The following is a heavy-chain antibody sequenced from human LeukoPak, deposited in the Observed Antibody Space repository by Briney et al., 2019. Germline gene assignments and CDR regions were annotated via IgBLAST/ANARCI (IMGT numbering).Heavy chain of an antibody. CDR1: GGSIISTTYY. Sequence: SETLSLTCTVSGGSIISTTYYWGWIRQPPGKGLEWIGTISYTGNTYYNPSLRSRVTISVDTSKNQFSLKLTSVTAADTTVYYCARQDSTGYYDYYFDYWGQGTLVTVSS. CDR2: ISYTGNT. D-gene: IGHD3-22*01. V-gene: IGHV4-39*01. CDR3: ARQDSTGYYDYYFDY. J-gene: IGHJ4*02.